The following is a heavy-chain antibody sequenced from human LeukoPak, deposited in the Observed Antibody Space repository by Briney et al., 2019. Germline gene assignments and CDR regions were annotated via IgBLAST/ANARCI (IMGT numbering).Heavy chain of an antibody. CDR3: ARRYSGYDYYFDY. CDR1: GFTFGDYA. CDR2: IRSKVYGGTT. Sequence: GGSLRLSCTASGFTFGDYAMSWFRQAPGKGGEGVGFIRSKVYGGTTEYAASVRGRFTISRDDSKSIAYLQMNSLETEDTAVYYCARRYSGYDYYFDYWGRGTLVTVSS. V-gene: IGHV3-49*03. D-gene: IGHD5-12*01. J-gene: IGHJ4*02.